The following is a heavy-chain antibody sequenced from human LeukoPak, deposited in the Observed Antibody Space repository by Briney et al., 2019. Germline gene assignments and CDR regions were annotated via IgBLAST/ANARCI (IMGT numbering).Heavy chain of an antibody. CDR2: IYYSGST. V-gene: IGHV4-39*01. CDR3: ARHGFGVWGNWFDP. Sequence: KASETLSLTCTVSGGSISSSSYYWGWIRQPPGKGLEWIGSIYYSGSTYYNPSLKSRVTISVDTSKNQFSLKMSSVTAADTAVYYCARHGFGVWGNWFDPWGQGTLVTVSS. J-gene: IGHJ5*02. CDR1: GGSISSSSYY. D-gene: IGHD3-10*01.